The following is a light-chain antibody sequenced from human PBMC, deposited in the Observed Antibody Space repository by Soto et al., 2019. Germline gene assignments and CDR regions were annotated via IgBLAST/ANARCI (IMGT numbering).Light chain of an antibody. CDR3: RSYTSSSTHVV. CDR1: SSDVGGYNY. V-gene: IGLV2-14*01. J-gene: IGLJ2*01. Sequence: QSALTQPASVSGSPGQSITISCTGTSSDVGGYNYVSWYQQHPGKAPKLMIYDVSNRPSGVSNRFSGSKSGNTASLTISGLQAEDEADYYCRSYTSSSTHVVFGGGTKLTV. CDR2: DVS.